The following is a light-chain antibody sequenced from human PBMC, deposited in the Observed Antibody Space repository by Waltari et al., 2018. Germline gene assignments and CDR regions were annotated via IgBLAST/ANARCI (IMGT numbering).Light chain of an antibody. CDR1: QGISSY. Sequence: DIQLTQSPSFLSASLGDRVTITCRASQGISSYLALYQQKPGQAPKLLIYAASTLQNGVPSRFSGSGSGTEFTLTISSLQPEDFATYYCQQLNSYPLFTFGPGTKVDIK. J-gene: IGKJ3*01. CDR3: QQLNSYPLFT. V-gene: IGKV1-9*01. CDR2: AAS.